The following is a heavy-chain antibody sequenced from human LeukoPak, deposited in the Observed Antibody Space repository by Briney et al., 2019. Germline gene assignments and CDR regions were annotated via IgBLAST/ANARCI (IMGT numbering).Heavy chain of an antibody. Sequence: GGSLRLSCAASGFTFSSYGMHWVRQAPGKGLEWVALISYDGSNKYYADSVKGRFTISRDNSKNTLFLQMNSLRAEDTAVYYCARVAVAAGSDSRYDMDVWGQGTTVTVSS. V-gene: IGHV3-30*03. CDR1: GFTFSSYG. D-gene: IGHD6-13*01. CDR2: ISYDGSNK. CDR3: ARVAVAAGSDSRYDMDV. J-gene: IGHJ6*02.